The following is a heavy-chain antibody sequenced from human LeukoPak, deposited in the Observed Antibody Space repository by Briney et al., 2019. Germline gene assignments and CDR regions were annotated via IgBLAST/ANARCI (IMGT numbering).Heavy chain of an antibody. CDR1: GASISSTSYY. D-gene: IGHD3-22*01. CDR3: ARDRQLYYYDSSGYYDEG. V-gene: IGHV4-39*07. Sequence: PSDTLSLTCTVSGASISSTSYYWGWIRQPPGKGLEWIGSTYYRGTTYYNPSLKSRVTISVDTSKNQFSLKLSSVTAADTAAYYCARDRQLYYYDSSGYYDEGWGQGTLVTVSS. J-gene: IGHJ4*02. CDR2: TYYRGTT.